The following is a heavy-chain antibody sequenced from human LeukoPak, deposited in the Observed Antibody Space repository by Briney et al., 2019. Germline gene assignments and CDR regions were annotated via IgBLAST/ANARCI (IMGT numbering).Heavy chain of an antibody. CDR2: INPSNGAT. J-gene: IGHJ5*02. CDR1: GYTFTVYY. CDR3: ARDQGRRWFDP. Sequence: GASVKVSCKASGYTFTVYYMHWVRQAPGQGLEWMGRINPSNGATDYAQKFRGRVTMTRDMSITTVYMELSSLRSEDTAVYYCARDQGRRWFDPWGQGTLVTVSS. V-gene: IGHV1-2*06.